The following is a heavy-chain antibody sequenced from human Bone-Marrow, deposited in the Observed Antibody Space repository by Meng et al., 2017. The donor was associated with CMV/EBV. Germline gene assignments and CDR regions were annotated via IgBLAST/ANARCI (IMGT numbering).Heavy chain of an antibody. D-gene: IGHD1-1*01. CDR1: GGSISSSSYY. J-gene: IGHJ4*02. CDR3: ARGTRGGANWFVDY. Sequence: GSLRLSCTVSGGSISSSSYYWGWIRQPPGKGLEWIGSIYYSGSTYYNPSLKSRVTISVDTSKNQFSLKLSSVTAADTAVYYCARGTRGGANWFVDYWGQGTLVTVSS. V-gene: IGHV4-39*01. CDR2: IYYSGST.